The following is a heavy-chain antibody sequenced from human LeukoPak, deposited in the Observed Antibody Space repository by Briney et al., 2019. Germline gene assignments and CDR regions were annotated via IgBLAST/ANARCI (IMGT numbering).Heavy chain of an antibody. J-gene: IGHJ3*02. Sequence: SETLSLTCAVYGGSFSGYYWSWIRQPPGKGLEWIGEINHSGSTNYNPSLKGRVTISVDTSKNQFSLKLSSVTAADTAAYYCARGRGYRNAFDIWGQGTMVTVSS. CDR1: GGSFSGYY. CDR2: INHSGST. D-gene: IGHD5-18*01. CDR3: ARGRGYRNAFDI. V-gene: IGHV4-34*01.